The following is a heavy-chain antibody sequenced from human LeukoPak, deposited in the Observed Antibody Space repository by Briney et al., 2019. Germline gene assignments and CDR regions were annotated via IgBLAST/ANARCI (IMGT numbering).Heavy chain of an antibody. CDR2: ISYDGSNK. CDR1: GFTFSNYA. Sequence: GGSLRLSCVASGFTFSNYAMSWVRQAPGKGLEWVAVISYDGSNKYYADSVKGRFTISRDNSKNTLYLQMNSLRAEDTAVYYCAKDVAITGTLRYFDLWGRGTLVTVSS. CDR3: AKDVAITGTLRYFDL. J-gene: IGHJ2*01. D-gene: IGHD1-14*01. V-gene: IGHV3-30*18.